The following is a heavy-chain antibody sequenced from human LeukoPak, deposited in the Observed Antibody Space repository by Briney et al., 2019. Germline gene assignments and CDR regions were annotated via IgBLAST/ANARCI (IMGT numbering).Heavy chain of an antibody. CDR3: AKGAGGFSYYNWFDP. CDR2: IYYSGTT. Sequence: SQTLSLTCTVSGGSISSSPYYWGWIRQPPGKGLEWIGSIYYSGTTHYNPSLESRVTISVDTSKNQFSLKLASVTAADTAIYYCAKGAGGFSYYNWFDPWGQGTLVTVSS. V-gene: IGHV4-39*07. J-gene: IGHJ5*02. D-gene: IGHD5-18*01. CDR1: GGSISSSPYY.